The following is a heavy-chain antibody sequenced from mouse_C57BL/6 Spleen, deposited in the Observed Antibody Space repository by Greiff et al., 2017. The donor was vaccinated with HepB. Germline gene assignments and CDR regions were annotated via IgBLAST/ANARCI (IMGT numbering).Heavy chain of an antibody. CDR2: INPNNGGT. CDR1: GYTFTDYN. V-gene: IGHV1-18*01. J-gene: IGHJ3*01. D-gene: IGHD5-1*01. CDR3: ARGEYSWFAY. Sequence: EVQLQQSGPELVKPGASVTIPCKASGYTFTDYNMDWVKQSHGKSLEWIGDINPNNGGTIYNQKFKGKATLTVDKSSSTAYMELRSLTSEDTAVYYCARGEYSWFAYWGQGTLVTVSA.